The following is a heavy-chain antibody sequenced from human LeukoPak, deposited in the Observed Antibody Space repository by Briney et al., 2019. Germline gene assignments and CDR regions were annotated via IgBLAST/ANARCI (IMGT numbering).Heavy chain of an antibody. CDR3: ASISYDSSGMNWFDP. V-gene: IGHV3-23*01. J-gene: IGHJ5*02. D-gene: IGHD3-22*01. CDR1: GFTFSSYA. Sequence: QPGGSLRLSCAASGFTFSSYAMSWVRKAPGQGLEWVSAVSGSGGSTYYADSVQGRLTISRDDSKNTLYLQMNSLRADDTAVYYCASISYDSSGMNWFDPWGQGTLVTVSS. CDR2: VSGSGGST.